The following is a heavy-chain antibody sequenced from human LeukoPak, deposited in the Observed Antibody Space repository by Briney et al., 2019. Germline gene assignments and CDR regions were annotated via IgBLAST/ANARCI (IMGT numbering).Heavy chain of an antibody. CDR1: GFTFSSYG. CDR2: IRYDGSNK. V-gene: IGHV3-30*02. CDR3: AKERITMVQGVIMRDHDAFDI. J-gene: IGHJ3*02. D-gene: IGHD3-10*01. Sequence: PGGSLRLSCAASGFTFSSYGMHWVRQAPGKGLEWVAVIRYDGSNKYYADSVKGRFTISRDNSKNTLYLQMNSLRAEDTAVYYCAKERITMVQGVIMRDHDAFDIWGQGTMVTVSS.